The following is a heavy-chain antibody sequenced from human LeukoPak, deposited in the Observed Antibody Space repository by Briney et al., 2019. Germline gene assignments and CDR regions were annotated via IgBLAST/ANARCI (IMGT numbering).Heavy chain of an antibody. D-gene: IGHD3-22*01. CDR1: GYTFTSYD. CDR3: ASQGYYDSSGYYHHDY. J-gene: IGHJ4*02. Sequence: VSVKVSCKASGYTFTSYDINWVRQATGQGLEWMGWMNPNSGNTGYAQKFQGRVTMTRNTSISTAYMELSSLRSEDTAVYYCASQGYYDSSGYYHHDYWGQGTLVTVSS. CDR2: MNPNSGNT. V-gene: IGHV1-8*01.